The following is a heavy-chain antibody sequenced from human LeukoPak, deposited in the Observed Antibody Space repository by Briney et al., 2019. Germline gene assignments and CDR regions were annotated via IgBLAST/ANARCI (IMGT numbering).Heavy chain of an antibody. CDR2: IKEDGSDK. V-gene: IGHV3-7*01. Sequence: GGSLRLSCAASGFTFSSYWMSWVRQAPGKGLEWVANIKEDGSDKYYADSVKGRFTISRDNAKNSLYLQMNSLRAEDTAVHYCARDPTPFTYYYYSSGYYADYWGQGTLVTVSS. CDR3: ARDPTPFTYYYYSSGYYADY. CDR1: GFTFSSYW. J-gene: IGHJ4*02. D-gene: IGHD3-22*01.